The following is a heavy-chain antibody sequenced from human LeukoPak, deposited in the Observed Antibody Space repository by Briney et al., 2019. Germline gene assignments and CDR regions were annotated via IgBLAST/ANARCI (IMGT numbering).Heavy chain of an antibody. V-gene: IGHV1-24*01. CDR1: GYTLTELS. J-gene: IGHJ4*02. CDR3: ATVGTLVLRYFDWSSPQEYFDY. CDR2: FDPEDGET. Sequence: ASVKVSCKVPGYTLTELSMHWVRQAPGKGLEWMGGFDPEDGETIYAQKFQGRVTMTEDTSTDTAYMELSSLRSEDTAVYYCATVGTLVLRYFDWSSPQEYFDYWGQGTLVTVSS. D-gene: IGHD3-9*01.